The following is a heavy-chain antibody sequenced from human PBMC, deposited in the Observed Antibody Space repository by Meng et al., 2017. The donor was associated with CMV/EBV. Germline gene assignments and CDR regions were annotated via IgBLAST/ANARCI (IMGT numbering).Heavy chain of an antibody. J-gene: IGHJ4*02. V-gene: IGHV1-2*02. CDR2: INPNSGGT. CDR3: AAGENAAAGSNLDY. CDR1: GYTFTGYY. Sequence: ASVKVSCKASGYTFTGYYMHWVRQAPGQGLEWMGWINPNSGGTNYAQKFQGRVTMTRDTSISTAYMELSSLRSEDTAVYYCAAGENAAAGSNLDYWGQGTLVTVSS. D-gene: IGHD6-13*01.